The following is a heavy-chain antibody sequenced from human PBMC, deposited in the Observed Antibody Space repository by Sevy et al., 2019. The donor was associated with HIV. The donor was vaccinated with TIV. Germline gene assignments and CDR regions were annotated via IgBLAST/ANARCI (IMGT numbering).Heavy chain of an antibody. CDR3: AKETASGYLP. CDR1: GSTFSSYV. D-gene: IGHD3-3*01. J-gene: IGHJ5*02. Sequence: GGSLRLSCVASGSTFSSYVMSWVRQAPGKGLEWVSTISGSGGYTYYADSVKGRFAISRDNSKNTVYLLIISLRAEDTAVYYCAKETASGYLPWGQGTLVTVSS. V-gene: IGHV3-23*01. CDR2: ISGSGGYT.